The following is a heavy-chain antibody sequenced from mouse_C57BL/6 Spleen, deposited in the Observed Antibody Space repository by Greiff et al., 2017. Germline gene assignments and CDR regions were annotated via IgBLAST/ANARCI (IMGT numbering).Heavy chain of an antibody. J-gene: IGHJ4*01. V-gene: IGHV10-1*01. Sequence: EVQLVESGGGLVQPKGSLKLSCAASGFSFNTYAMNWVRQAPGKGLEWVARIRSKSNNYATYYADSVKDRFTISRDDSESMLYLQMNNLKTEDTAMYYCGRHGAIRYAMDYWGQGTSVTVSS. CDR1: GFSFNTYA. CDR2: IRSKSNNYAT. CDR3: GRHGAIRYAMDY.